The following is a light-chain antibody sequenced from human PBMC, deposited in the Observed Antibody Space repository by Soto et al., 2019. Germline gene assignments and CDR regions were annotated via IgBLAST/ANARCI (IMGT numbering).Light chain of an antibody. CDR2: GAS. CDR3: QQLNSSPIT. Sequence: EIVLMPSPGTPSLSPGGRTTLSCMASQSVSKKYLAWYQQKPGKAPRLLIYGASNRATGTPERFSGSGSGTDFTLTISSLQPEDFETYYCQQLNSSPITFGQGTRLEIK. J-gene: IGKJ5*01. V-gene: IGKV3-20*01. CDR1: QSVSKKY.